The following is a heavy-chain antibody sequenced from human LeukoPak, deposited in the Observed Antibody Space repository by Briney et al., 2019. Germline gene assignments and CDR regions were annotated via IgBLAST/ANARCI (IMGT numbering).Heavy chain of an antibody. Sequence: PSETLSLTCTVSGGSISSSSYYWGWIRQPPGKGLEWIGSIYYSGSTYYNPSLKSRVTMSVDTSKNQFSLKLSSVTAADTAVYYCAREDQYSSGWYDWNYFDYWGQGTLVTVSS. V-gene: IGHV4-39*07. J-gene: IGHJ4*02. CDR2: IYYSGST. D-gene: IGHD6-19*01. CDR3: AREDQYSSGWYDWNYFDY. CDR1: GGSISSSSYY.